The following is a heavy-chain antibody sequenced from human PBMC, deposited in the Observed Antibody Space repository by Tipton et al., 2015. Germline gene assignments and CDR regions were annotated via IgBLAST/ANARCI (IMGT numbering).Heavy chain of an antibody. CDR3: ARDLEHGMDV. CDR1: GGSVISGNYY. V-gene: IGHV4-61*01. J-gene: IGHJ6*02. Sequence: TLSLTCTVSGGSVISGNYYWSWIRQPPGKGLEWLGYISYTDNAHYNPALKSRVTVSVDTSKNQFSLTLNSVAAADTAVYYCARDLEHGMDVWGHGTTVTVSS. CDR2: ISYTDNA. D-gene: IGHD5-24*01.